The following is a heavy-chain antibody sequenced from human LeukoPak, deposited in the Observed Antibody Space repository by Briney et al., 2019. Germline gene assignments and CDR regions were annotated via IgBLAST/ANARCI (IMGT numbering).Heavy chain of an antibody. CDR1: GHTFTSYD. CDR2: MNPNSGNT. CDR3: ATGTLLTGYYHYYGMDV. D-gene: IGHD3-9*01. Sequence: ASVKVSCKASGHTFTSYDINWVRQATGQGLEWMGWMNPNSGNTGYAQKFQGRVTMTRNTSISTAYMELSSLRSGDTAVYYCATGTLLTGYYHYYGMDVWGQGTTVTVSS. J-gene: IGHJ6*02. V-gene: IGHV1-8*01.